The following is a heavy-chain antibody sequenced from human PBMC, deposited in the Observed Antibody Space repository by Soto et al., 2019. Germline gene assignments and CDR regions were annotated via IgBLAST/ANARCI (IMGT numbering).Heavy chain of an antibody. CDR1: GGPVRDAYSY. D-gene: IGHD2-8*02. CDR2: LSYTGST. CDR3: ARELEGGVFDI. Sequence: QVLLQESGPQLVNPSQPLSLTCTVSGGPVRDAYSYWTWIRQPPGKGLEWMGYLSYTGSTYYNPSLRNGASISVDESSSHLSVRLSSVTAADTAVYYCARELEGGVFDIWGRGTLVTVSS. V-gene: IGHV4-30-4*01. J-gene: IGHJ3*02.